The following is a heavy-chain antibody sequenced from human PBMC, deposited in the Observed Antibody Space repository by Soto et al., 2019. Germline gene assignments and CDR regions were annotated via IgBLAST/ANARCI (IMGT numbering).Heavy chain of an antibody. D-gene: IGHD2-15*01. CDR1: GGSISSGGYY. J-gene: IGHJ5*02. Sequence: QVQLQESGPGLVKPSQTLSLTCTVSGGSISSGGYYWSWIRQHPGKGLEWIGYIYYSGSTYYNPSLKSRVTISVDTSKNQFSLKLSSVTAADTAVYYCARDGCSGGSCGGWCDPWGQGTLVTVSS. CDR2: IYYSGST. CDR3: ARDGCSGGSCGGWCDP. V-gene: IGHV4-31*03.